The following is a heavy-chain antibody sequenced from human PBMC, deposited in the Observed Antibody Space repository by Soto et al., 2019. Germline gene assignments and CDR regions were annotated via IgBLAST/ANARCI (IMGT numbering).Heavy chain of an antibody. D-gene: IGHD3-22*01. CDR3: ARASYYYDSSGSNGY. V-gene: IGHV3-11*05. CDR2: ISSSSSYT. J-gene: IGHJ4*02. CDR1: GFTFSDYY. Sequence: GGSLRLSCAASGFTFSDYYMSWIRQAPGKGLEWVSYISSSSSYTNYADSVKGRFTISRDNAKNSLYLQMNSLRAEDTAVYYCARASYYYDSSGSNGYWGQGTLVTVSS.